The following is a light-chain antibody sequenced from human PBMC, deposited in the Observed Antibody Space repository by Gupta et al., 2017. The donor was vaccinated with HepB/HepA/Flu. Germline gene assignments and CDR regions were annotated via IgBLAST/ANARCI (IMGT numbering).Light chain of an antibody. J-gene: IGKJ2*02. V-gene: IGKV2-28*01. CDR3: RQAVKSPRT. Sequence: IVITQSPPCLPVTPREPASSSCRSSQSLVRSNGYNYLEWYLQRLGQSPQLLIYLGSNPACGVTDRFSGSGSGADFTLKISRVEADDVGVYYCRQAVKSPRTFGQGTKLEIK. CDR1: QSLVRSNGYNY. CDR2: LGS.